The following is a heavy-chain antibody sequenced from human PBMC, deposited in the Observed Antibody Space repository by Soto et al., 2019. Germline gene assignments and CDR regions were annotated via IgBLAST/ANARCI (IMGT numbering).Heavy chain of an antibody. V-gene: IGHV4-4*02. CDR3: ARVWVYATNWFDP. CDR1: GGSISSSNW. D-gene: IGHD2-8*01. Sequence: SETLSLTCAVSGGSISSSNWWSWVRQPPGKGLEWIGEIYHSGSTNYNPSLKSRVTISVDKSKNQFSLKLSSVTAADTAVYYCARVWVYATNWFDPWGQGTLVTVSS. J-gene: IGHJ5*02. CDR2: IYHSGST.